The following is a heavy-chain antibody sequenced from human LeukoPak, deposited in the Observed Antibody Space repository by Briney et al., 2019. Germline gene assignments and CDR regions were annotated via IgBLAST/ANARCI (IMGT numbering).Heavy chain of an antibody. J-gene: IGHJ4*02. CDR2: IYYSGST. CDR1: GGSISSSSYY. CDR3: ALGLGRDWNYADY. V-gene: IGHV4-39*07. D-gene: IGHD3/OR15-3a*01. Sequence: SETLSLTCTVSGGSISSSSYYWGWVRQPRGRGREWIVSIYYSGSTYYNPSLKSPVTISVDTSKNQFSLKLSSVTAADTAVYYCALGLGRDWNYADYWGQGTLVTVSS.